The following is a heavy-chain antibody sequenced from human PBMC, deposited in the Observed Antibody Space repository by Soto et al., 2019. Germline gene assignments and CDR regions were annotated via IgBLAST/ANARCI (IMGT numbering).Heavy chain of an antibody. V-gene: IGHV4-30-4*01. Sequence: QVQLQESGPGLVKPSQTLSLTCSVSGGSINNTDYYWSWIRQPPGQGLEYIGYISYFGRNDYNPSLKSRTTLSIDTSKNQFSLKLNSVTAADTAVYYCARVQRDSAFGHHDYWGQGTLVTVSS. CDR2: ISYFGRN. CDR3: ARVQRDSAFGHHDY. CDR1: GGSINNTDYY. J-gene: IGHJ4*02. D-gene: IGHD2-15*01.